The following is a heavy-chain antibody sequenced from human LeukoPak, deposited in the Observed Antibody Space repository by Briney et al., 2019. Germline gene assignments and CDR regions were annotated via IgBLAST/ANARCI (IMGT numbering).Heavy chain of an antibody. V-gene: IGHV1-2*02. D-gene: IGHD5-18*01. J-gene: IGHJ4*02. CDR3: ASGGAYTYGYY. CDR1: GYTFTDYY. CDR2: ISPNSGGT. Sequence: ASVKVSCKASGYTFTDYYIHWVRQAPGQGLEWMGWISPNSGGTNYAQTFQGRVTMTRDTSISTAYMELSSVRSDDTAVYYCASGGAYTYGYYWGQGTLVTVPS.